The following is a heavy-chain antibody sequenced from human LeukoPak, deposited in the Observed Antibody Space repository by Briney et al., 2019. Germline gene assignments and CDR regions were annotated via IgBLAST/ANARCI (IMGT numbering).Heavy chain of an antibody. D-gene: IGHD6-6*01. Sequence: SVKVSCKASGGTFSSYAISWVRQAPGQGLEWMGGIIPIFGTANYAQKFQGRVTITTDESTSTAYMELSSLRSEDTAVYYCARHYSSSSWIDYWGQGTLVTVSS. CDR2: IIPIFGTA. J-gene: IGHJ4*02. V-gene: IGHV1-69*05. CDR3: ARHYSSSSWIDY. CDR1: GGTFSSYA.